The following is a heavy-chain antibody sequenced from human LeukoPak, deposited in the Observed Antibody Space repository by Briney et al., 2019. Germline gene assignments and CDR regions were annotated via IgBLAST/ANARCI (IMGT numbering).Heavy chain of an antibody. CDR2: IYYSGST. CDR1: GGSMSNYY. Sequence: SQTLSLTCTVSGGSMSNYYWSWIRQPPGKGLEWIGYIYYSGSTNYNPSLKSRVTILVDTSKNQFSLKLSSVTAADTALYYCARAPTVGASIDYWGQGTLVTVSS. D-gene: IGHD1-26*01. CDR3: ARAPTVGASIDY. V-gene: IGHV4-59*01. J-gene: IGHJ4*02.